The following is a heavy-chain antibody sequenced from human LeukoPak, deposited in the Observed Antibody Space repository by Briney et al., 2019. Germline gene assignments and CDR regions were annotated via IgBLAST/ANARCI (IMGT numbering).Heavy chain of an antibody. CDR2: IYSGGST. J-gene: IGHJ6*03. Sequence: GGSLRLSCAASGFTVSSNYMSWVRQAPGKGLEWVSVIYSGGSTYYADSVKGRFTISRDNSKNTLYLQMNSLRAEDTAVYYCASGSGSYRTPYYYMDVWGKGTTVTGSS. V-gene: IGHV3-53*01. CDR3: ASGSGSYRTPYYYMDV. CDR1: GFTVSSNY. D-gene: IGHD3-10*01.